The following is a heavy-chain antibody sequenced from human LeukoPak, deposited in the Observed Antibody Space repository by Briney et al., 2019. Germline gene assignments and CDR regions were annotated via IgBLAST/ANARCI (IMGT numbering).Heavy chain of an antibody. CDR1: GFTFSSYA. V-gene: IGHV3-30-3*01. J-gene: IGHJ4*02. D-gene: IGHD6-13*01. CDR3: ARDRWYAFDY. CDR2: ISYDGSNK. Sequence: PGGSLRLSCAASGFTFSSYAMHWVRQAPGKGLEWVAVISYDGSNKYYADSVKSRFTISRDNSKNTLYLQMNSLRAEDTAVYYCARDRWYAFDYWGQGTLVTVSS.